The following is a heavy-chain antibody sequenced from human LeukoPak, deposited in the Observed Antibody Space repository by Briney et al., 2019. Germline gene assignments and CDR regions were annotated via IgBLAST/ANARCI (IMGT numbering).Heavy chain of an antibody. D-gene: IGHD1-1*01. J-gene: IGHJ4*02. CDR3: ARWRQLGYYFDY. CDR2: ISYDGSNK. Sequence: GGSLRLSCAASGFTVSSNYMSWVRQAPGKGLEWVAVISYDGSNKYYADSVKGRFTISRDNSKNTLYLQMNSLRAEDTAVYYCARWRQLGYYFDYWGQGTLVTVSS. V-gene: IGHV3-30-3*01. CDR1: GFTVSSNY.